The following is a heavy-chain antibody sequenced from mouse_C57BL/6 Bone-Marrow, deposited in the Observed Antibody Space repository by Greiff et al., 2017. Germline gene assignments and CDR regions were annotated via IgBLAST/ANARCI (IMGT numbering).Heavy chain of an antibody. CDR2: IYIGNGYT. J-gene: IGHJ2*01. D-gene: IGHD2-4*01. CDR3: ARGGYYYDYPYFDY. V-gene: IGHV1-58*01. Sequence: EVKLMESGAELVRPGSSVKMSCKTSGYTFTSYGINWVKQRPGQGLEWIGYIYIGNGYTEYNEKFKGKATLTSDTSSSTAYMQLSSLTSEDSAIXFCARGGYYYDYPYFDYWGQGTTLTVSS. CDR1: GYTFTSYG.